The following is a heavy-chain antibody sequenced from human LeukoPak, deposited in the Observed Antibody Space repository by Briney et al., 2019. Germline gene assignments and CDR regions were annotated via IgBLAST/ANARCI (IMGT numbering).Heavy chain of an antibody. CDR3: AREGFCSTTTCHFSFDY. CDR2: ISTSGSTQ. J-gene: IGHJ4*02. V-gene: IGHV3-48*03. CDR1: GFTFSSYG. Sequence: GGSLRLSCAASGFTFSSYGMNWVRQAPGRGLEWVSYISTSGSTQYYADSVKGRFTISRDNAKNSLCLQMNSLRAEDTAVYYCAREGFCSTTTCHFSFDYWGQGILVTVSS. D-gene: IGHD2-2*01.